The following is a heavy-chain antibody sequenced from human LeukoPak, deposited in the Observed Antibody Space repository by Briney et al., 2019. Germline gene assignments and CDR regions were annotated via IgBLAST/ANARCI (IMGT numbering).Heavy chain of an antibody. Sequence: SETLSLTCAVSGYSISSGYYWGWIRQPPGKGLEWIGSIYHSGSTYYNPSLKSRVTISVDTSKNQFSLKLSSVTAADTAVYYCARGGQSSSWRDWFGPWGQGTLVTVSS. J-gene: IGHJ5*02. CDR1: GYSISSGYY. CDR2: IYHSGST. V-gene: IGHV4-38-2*01. CDR3: ARGGQSSSWRDWFGP. D-gene: IGHD6-13*01.